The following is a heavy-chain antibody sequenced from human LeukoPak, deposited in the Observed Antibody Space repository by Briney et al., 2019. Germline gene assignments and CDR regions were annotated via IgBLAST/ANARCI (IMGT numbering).Heavy chain of an antibody. V-gene: IGHV3-21*01. CDR1: GFTFSSYS. Sequence: GGSLRLSCAASGFTFSSYSMNWVRQAPGKGLEWVSSISSSSSYIYYADSVKGRFTISRDNAKNSLYLQMNSLRAEDTAVYYCARGRPKVSIAAAGPHYYYYYMDVWGKGTTVTVSS. CDR2: ISSSSSYI. J-gene: IGHJ6*03. D-gene: IGHD6-13*01. CDR3: ARGRPKVSIAAAGPHYYYYYMDV.